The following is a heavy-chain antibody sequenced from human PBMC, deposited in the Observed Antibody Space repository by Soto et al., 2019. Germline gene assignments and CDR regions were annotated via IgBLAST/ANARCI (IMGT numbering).Heavy chain of an antibody. J-gene: IGHJ4*02. D-gene: IGHD6-6*01. CDR3: SSQSMRPRPHPGYSFDY. CDR1: GGTFSSYT. Sequence: QVQQVRSGAEVKKPGSSVKVPCKASGGTFSSYTISWVRQAPGQGLEWMARIIPIMNITNCAQKFQDRVTLTADTSTNTAYMELSSLTSEDTAVYYCSSQSMRPRPHPGYSFDYWGQGVLVTVSS. V-gene: IGHV1-69*02. CDR2: IIPIMNIT.